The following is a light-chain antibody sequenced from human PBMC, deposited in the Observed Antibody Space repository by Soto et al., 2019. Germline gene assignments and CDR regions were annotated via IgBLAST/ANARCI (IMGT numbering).Light chain of an antibody. V-gene: IGKV1-39*01. Sequence: DIQLTQSPSSLSASEGDTVTITCRASHSINSHLNWYQQKSGEAPKFLIYGTSDLHTGVPSRFSGSGSGTDFTLTISSLQPEDCAIYYCQHSYSTPFTFGQGTKLEIK. CDR1: HSINSH. J-gene: IGKJ2*01. CDR2: GTS. CDR3: QHSYSTPFT.